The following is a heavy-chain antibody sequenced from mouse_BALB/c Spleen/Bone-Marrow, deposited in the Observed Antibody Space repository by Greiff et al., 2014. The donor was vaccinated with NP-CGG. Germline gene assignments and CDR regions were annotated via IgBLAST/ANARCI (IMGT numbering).Heavy chain of an antibody. D-gene: IGHD1-1*01. Sequence: VQLKEPGAELVKPGASVKLSCTASGFNIKDTYMHWVKQRPEQGLEWIGRIDPANGNTKYDPKFQGKATIAADTSSNTAYLQLSSLTSEDTAVYYCATYYYGSSRGFAYWGQGTLVTVSA. J-gene: IGHJ3*01. V-gene: IGHV14-3*02. CDR3: ATYYYGSSRGFAY. CDR1: GFNIKDTY. CDR2: IDPANGNT.